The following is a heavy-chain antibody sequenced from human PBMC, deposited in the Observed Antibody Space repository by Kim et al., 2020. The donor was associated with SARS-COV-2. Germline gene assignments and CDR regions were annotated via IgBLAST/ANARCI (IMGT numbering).Heavy chain of an antibody. D-gene: IGHD1-7*01. CDR1: GASISSNNW. Sequence: SETLSLTCAVSGASISSNNWWNWVRQPPGKGLEWIGEMYPSGTTNYNPSLKSRVTISLDKSKNQFSLKLNSLTAADTAVYYCARDLGSISGTTDWGQGTL. J-gene: IGHJ4*02. CDR2: MYPSGTT. CDR3: ARDLGSISGTTD. V-gene: IGHV4-4*02.